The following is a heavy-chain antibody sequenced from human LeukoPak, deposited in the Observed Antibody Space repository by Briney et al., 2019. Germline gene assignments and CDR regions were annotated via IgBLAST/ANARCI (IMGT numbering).Heavy chain of an antibody. CDR1: GGSISSYS. CDR2: IYYSGST. Sequence: SETLSLTCTVSGGSISSYSWAWIRQPPGKGLEWIGYIYYSGSTNYNPSLKSRVTISVDTSKNQFSLKLSSVTAADTAVYYCASFASNYWGQGTLVTVSS. V-gene: IGHV4-59*01. J-gene: IGHJ4*02. D-gene: IGHD6-6*01. CDR3: ASFASNY.